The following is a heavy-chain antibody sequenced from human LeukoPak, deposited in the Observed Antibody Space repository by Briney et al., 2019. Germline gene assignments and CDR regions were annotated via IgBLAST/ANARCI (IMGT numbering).Heavy chain of an antibody. V-gene: IGHV1-69*13. CDR1: GGTFSSYA. J-gene: IGHJ4*02. Sequence: ASVNVSCTASGGTFSSYAISWVRQAPGQGLEWMGGIIPIFGTANYAQKFQGRVTITADESTSTAYMELSSLRSEDTAVYYCARDTGPSSGSYYFDYWGQGTLVTVSS. CDR3: ARDTGPSSGSYYFDY. D-gene: IGHD1-26*01. CDR2: IIPIFGTA.